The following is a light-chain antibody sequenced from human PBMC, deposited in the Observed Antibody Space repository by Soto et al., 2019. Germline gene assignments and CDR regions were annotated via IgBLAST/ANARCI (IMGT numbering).Light chain of an antibody. V-gene: IGKV3-20*01. CDR1: QSVTSSY. J-gene: IGKJ4*01. CDR2: GAS. Sequence: EIVLTQSPGTLSLSPGERATLSCRASQSVTSSYLVWYQQKPGQAPRLLIYGASSRATGIPDRFSGSGSGTDFTLTISRLEPEDFAVYYCQQYGTSPLTFDGGTKVEIK. CDR3: QQYGTSPLT.